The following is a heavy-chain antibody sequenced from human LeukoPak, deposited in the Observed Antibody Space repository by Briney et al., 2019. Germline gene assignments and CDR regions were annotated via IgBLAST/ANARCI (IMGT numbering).Heavy chain of an antibody. CDR2: IYYSGST. D-gene: IGHD5-12*01. CDR1: GGSISSYY. J-gene: IGHJ3*02. Sequence: SETLSLTCTVSGGSISSYYWSWIRQPPGKGLEWIGYIYYSGSTNYNPSLKSRVTISVDTSKNQFSLKLSSVTAADTAVYYCAKGPGAITKEAFDIWGQGTMVTVSS. CDR3: AKGPGAITKEAFDI. V-gene: IGHV4-59*08.